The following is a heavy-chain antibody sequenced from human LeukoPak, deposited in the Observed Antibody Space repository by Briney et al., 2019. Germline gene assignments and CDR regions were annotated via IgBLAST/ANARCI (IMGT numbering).Heavy chain of an antibody. CDR3: ASVSSVATIDY. D-gene: IGHD5-24*01. V-gene: IGHV4-59*01. CDR2: IYYSGST. J-gene: IGHJ4*02. CDR1: GGSISSYY. Sequence: SETLSLTCTVSGGSISSYYWSWIRQPPGKGLEWIGYIYYSGSTNYNPSLKSRVTISVDTSKNQFSLKLSSVTAADTAVYYCASVSSVATIDYWGQGTLVTVSP.